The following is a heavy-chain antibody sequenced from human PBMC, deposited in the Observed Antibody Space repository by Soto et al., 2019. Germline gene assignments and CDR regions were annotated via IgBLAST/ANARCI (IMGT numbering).Heavy chain of an antibody. CDR1: GVSISSTY. Sequence: SETLSLTCTVSGVSISSTYWSWSRQPPGMGLEWIGYIYYSGYTNYNPSLKSRVSISVDTSKNQFSLKLHSVTAADTAVYYCARDSPPPREWGQGTLVTVSS. CDR3: ARDSPPPRE. CDR2: IYYSGYT. J-gene: IGHJ4*02. V-gene: IGHV4-59*01.